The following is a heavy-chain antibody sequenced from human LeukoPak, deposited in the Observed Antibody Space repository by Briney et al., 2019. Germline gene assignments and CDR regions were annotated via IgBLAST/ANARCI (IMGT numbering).Heavy chain of an antibody. D-gene: IGHD3-10*01. CDR1: GITFSSYG. CDR2: IWYDGSNK. J-gene: IGHJ4*02. V-gene: IGHV3-33*01. CDR3: ARVERSSRVHYFDY. Sequence: PGGSLRLSCAASGITFSSYGMHWVRQAPGKGLEWVALIWYDGSNKYYADSVKGRFTVSRDNSKNTLYLQMNSLRADDTAIYYCARVERSSRVHYFDYWGQGALVTVSS.